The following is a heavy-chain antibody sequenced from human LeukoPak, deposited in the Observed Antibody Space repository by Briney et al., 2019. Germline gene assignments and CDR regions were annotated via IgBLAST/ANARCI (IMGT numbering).Heavy chain of an antibody. CDR1: GYRFTSDW. V-gene: IGHV5-51*01. D-gene: IGHD5-24*01. J-gene: IGHJ4*02. Sequence: GESLKISCKGSGYRFTSDWIGWVRQMPGKGLEWMGIIYPGDSDTRYSPSFQGQVAISADKSITTAYLQWSSLKASDTAIYYCARRGNGYNFDYWSQGTLVTVSS. CDR2: IYPGDSDT. CDR3: ARRGNGYNFDY.